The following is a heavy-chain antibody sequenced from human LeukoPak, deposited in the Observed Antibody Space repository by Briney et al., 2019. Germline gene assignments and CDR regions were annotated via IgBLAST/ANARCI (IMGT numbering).Heavy chain of an antibody. V-gene: IGHV1-8*02. CDR2: MNPNSGNT. CDR3: ARVRPCITPGRDV. CDR1: GGTFSSYA. J-gene: IGHJ6*02. Sequence: ASVKVSCKASGGTFSSYAISWVRQATGQGLEWMGWMNPNSGNTGYAQKFQGRVTMTRNTSISTAYMELSSLRSEDTAVYYCARVRPCITPGRDVWGQGTTVTVSS. D-gene: IGHD3-10*01.